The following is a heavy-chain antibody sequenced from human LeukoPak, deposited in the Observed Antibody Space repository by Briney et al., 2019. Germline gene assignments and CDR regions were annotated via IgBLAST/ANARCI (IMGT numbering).Heavy chain of an antibody. Sequence: SVKVSCKASGGTFSSYAISWVRQAPGQGLEWMGGIIPIFGTANYAQKFQGRVTITADESTSTAYMELSSLRSEDTAVYYCAREGTSSGWYRNWFDPWGQGTLVTVSS. CDR3: AREGTSSGWYRNWFDP. J-gene: IGHJ5*02. CDR1: GGTFSSYA. D-gene: IGHD6-19*01. CDR2: IIPIFGTA. V-gene: IGHV1-69*13.